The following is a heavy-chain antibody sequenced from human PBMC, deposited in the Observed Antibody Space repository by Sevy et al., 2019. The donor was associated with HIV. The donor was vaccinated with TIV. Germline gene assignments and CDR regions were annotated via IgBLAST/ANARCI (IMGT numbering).Heavy chain of an antibody. CDR3: ARAQQVTMLVVIGGLYFDF. V-gene: IGHV3-7*01. D-gene: IGHD3-22*01. CDR2: MKQDGSEK. CDR1: GFTFSSYW. J-gene: IGHJ4*02. Sequence: GGSLRLSCAASGFTFSSYWMSWVRQAPGKGLEWVATMKQDGSEKYYVDSVKGRFTISRDNAKHSLYLQMESLRAEDTAVYYCARAQQVTMLVVIGGLYFDFWGQGTLVTVSS.